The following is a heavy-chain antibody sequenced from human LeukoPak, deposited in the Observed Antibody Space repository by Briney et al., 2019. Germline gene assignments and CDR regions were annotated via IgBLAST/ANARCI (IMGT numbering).Heavy chain of an antibody. CDR3: ARGSSSWYADAFDI. D-gene: IGHD6-13*01. J-gene: IGHJ3*02. V-gene: IGHV4-34*01. CDR1: GGSFSGYY. CDR2: INHSGST. Sequence: SETLPLTCAVYGGSFSGYYWSWIRQPPGKGLEWIGEINHSGSTNYNPSLKSRVTISVDTSKNQFSLKLSSVTAADTAVYYCARGSSSWYADAFDIWGQGTMVTVSS.